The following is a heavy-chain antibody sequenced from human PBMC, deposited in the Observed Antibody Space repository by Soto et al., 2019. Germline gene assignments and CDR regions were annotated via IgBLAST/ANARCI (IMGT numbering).Heavy chain of an antibody. CDR1: RITFSSYA. Sequence: EVQLLESGGGLVQPGGSLRLSCAASRITFSSYAMSWVRQAPGKGLEWVSGISGSGGSRNYADSVKGRFTISRDNSKNALYLQMNSLRVEDTAVYYCAKDKGDDWGQGTLVTVSS. CDR2: ISGSGGSR. J-gene: IGHJ4*02. V-gene: IGHV3-23*01. CDR3: AKDKGDD.